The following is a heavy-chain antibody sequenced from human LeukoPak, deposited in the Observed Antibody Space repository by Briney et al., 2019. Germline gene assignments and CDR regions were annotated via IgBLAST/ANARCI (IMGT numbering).Heavy chain of an antibody. J-gene: IGHJ4*02. CDR3: AKHPTL. CDR2: ISYDGSNK. V-gene: IGHV3-30*18. CDR1: GFTFSSYG. Sequence: GGSLRLSCAASGFTFSSYGMHWVRQAPGKGLEWVAVISYDGSNKYYADSVKGRFTISRDNSKNTLYLQMNGLRAEDTAVYYCAKHPTLWGQGTLVTVSS.